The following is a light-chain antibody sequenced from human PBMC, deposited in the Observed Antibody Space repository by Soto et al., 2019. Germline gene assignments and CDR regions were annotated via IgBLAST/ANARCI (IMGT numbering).Light chain of an antibody. CDR3: IQALQSPT. Sequence: DIALTQSPLSLPVTPGDPASISCRSSRSLLHSTGFNYLNWYLQKPGQSPQLLIYLGSNRASGVPDRFSGSGSGTDFTLNISRVEAEDVGVYYCIQALQSPTLGQGTKVDIK. J-gene: IGKJ1*01. CDR1: RSLLHSTGFNY. V-gene: IGKV2-28*01. CDR2: LGS.